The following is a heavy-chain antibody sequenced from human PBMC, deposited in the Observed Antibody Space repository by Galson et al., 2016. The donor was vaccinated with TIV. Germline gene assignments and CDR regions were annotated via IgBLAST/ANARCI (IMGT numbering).Heavy chain of an antibody. CDR1: GFIFGGYA. CDR2: ISYDGGNH. V-gene: IGHV3-30*04. CDR3: ARALNHWDFDY. Sequence: SLRLSCAASGFIFGGYAVNWVRQAPGKGPEWVAVISYDGGNHFYPDSVKGLFTMPRDNSKNTVYLQMNSLKPEDTSVYYCARALNHWDFDYWGQGTLVTVSS. D-gene: IGHD1-14*01. J-gene: IGHJ4*02.